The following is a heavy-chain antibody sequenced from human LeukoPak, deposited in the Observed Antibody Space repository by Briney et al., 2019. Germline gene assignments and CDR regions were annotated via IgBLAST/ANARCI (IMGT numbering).Heavy chain of an antibody. CDR2: IYYSGST. CDR3: ARYKEAFAFDI. V-gene: IGHV4-59*01. J-gene: IGHJ3*02. CDR1: GGSISGYY. Sequence: AETLSLTCTVSGGSISGYYWSWIRQPPGKGLEWIGYIYYSGSTNYNPSLKSRVTISVDTSKNQFSLKLSSVTAADTAVYYCARYKEAFAFDIWGQGTMVTVSS. D-gene: IGHD1-1*01.